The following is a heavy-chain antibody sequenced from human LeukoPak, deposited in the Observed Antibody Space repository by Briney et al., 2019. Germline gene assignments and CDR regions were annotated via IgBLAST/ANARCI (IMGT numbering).Heavy chain of an antibody. J-gene: IGHJ6*03. CDR1: GGSVSSHF. CDR2: IYNSGIT. V-gene: IGHV4-59*02. D-gene: IGHD4/OR15-4a*01. Sequence: SETLSLTCTVSGGSVSSHFWSWIRQPPGKGLEWIGYIYNSGITNYNPSLRSRVTMSVDTSKNQFSLMLRSVTAEDTAVYYCARDHLPAGARGYYMDVWGKGTTVTVSS. CDR3: ARDHLPAGARGYYMDV.